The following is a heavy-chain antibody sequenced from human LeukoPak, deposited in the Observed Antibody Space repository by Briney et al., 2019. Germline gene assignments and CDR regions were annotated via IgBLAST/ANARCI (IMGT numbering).Heavy chain of an antibody. CDR3: TRYRGYFDY. Sequence: GGSLRLSCTASRFTFGDYAMSWVRQAPGKGLEWVGFIRSNAYGGTTEYAASVKGRFTISRDDSKSIAYLQMNSLKTEDTAVYYCTRYRGYFDYWGPGTLVTVSS. V-gene: IGHV3-49*04. CDR1: RFTFGDYA. D-gene: IGHD3-10*01. CDR2: IRSNAYGGTT. J-gene: IGHJ4*02.